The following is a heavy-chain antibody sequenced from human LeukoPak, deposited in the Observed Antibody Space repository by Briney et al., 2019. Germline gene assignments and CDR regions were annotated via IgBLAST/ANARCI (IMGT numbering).Heavy chain of an antibody. CDR3: ARHKMVRGIGYYYYMDV. V-gene: IGHV4-34*01. CDR2: INHSGST. CDR1: GGSFSGYY. J-gene: IGHJ6*03. D-gene: IGHD3-10*01. Sequence: SETLSLTCAVYGGSFSGYYWSWIRQPPGKGLEWIGEINHSGSTNYNPSLKSRVIISIDTSKNQFSLKLSSVTAADTAVFYCARHKMVRGIGYYYYMDVWGKGTTVTISS.